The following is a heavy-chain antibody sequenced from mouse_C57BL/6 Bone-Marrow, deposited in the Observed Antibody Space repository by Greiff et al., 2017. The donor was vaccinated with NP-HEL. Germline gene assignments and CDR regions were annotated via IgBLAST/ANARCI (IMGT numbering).Heavy chain of an antibody. CDR1: GYSITSGYY. CDR2: ISYDGSN. Sequence: VQLKESGPGLVKPSQSLSLTCSVTGYSITSGYYWNWIRQFPGNKLEWMGYISYDGSNNYNPSLKNRISITRDTSKNQFFLKLNSVTTEDTATYYCARDPHYYGSSLDYWGQGTTLTVSS. V-gene: IGHV3-6*01. D-gene: IGHD1-1*01. CDR3: ARDPHYYGSSLDY. J-gene: IGHJ2*01.